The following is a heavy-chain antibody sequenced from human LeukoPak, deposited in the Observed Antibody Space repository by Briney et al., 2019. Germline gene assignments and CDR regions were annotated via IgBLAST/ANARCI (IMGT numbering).Heavy chain of an antibody. CDR3: AKDISGTYLAALDY. J-gene: IGHJ4*02. CDR2: ISWNSDTI. Sequence: GGSLRLSCAASGFSFDDYAMHWVRQTPGRGLEWVSGISWNSDTIGYADSVKGRFTISRDNAKNSLYLQTNSLRGEDTALYYCAKDISGTYLAALDYWGQGTLVTVSS. D-gene: IGHD1-26*01. V-gene: IGHV3-9*01. CDR1: GFSFDDYA.